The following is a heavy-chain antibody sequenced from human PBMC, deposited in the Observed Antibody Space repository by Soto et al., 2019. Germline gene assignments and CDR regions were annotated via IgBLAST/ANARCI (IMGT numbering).Heavy chain of an antibody. CDR1: GASISRTSYY. D-gene: IGHD3-10*01. CDR3: ARPAHGSGDWFDP. CDR2: MYYSGTT. V-gene: IGHV4-39*01. Sequence: QLQLQESGPGLVKPSETLSLTCTVSGASISRTSYYWGWIRQPPGKGLEWIGSMYYSGTTYYNPSLRGRVTISVDTSKNQFSLKLSSVTAADTAVYYCARPAHGSGDWFDPWGQGTLVTVSS. J-gene: IGHJ5*02.